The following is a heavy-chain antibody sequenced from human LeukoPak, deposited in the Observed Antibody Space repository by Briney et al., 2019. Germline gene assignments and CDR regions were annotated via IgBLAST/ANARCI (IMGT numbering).Heavy chain of an antibody. D-gene: IGHD3-22*01. CDR1: GFTFSGYS. CDR2: IYGDGSVA. V-gene: IGHV3-74*01. J-gene: IGHJ4*02. Sequence: GGSLRLSCAASGFTFSGYSMHWARQGSGKGLVWVSGIYGDGSVAAYADSVKGRFTISRDNAKNTVYLEMNSLRAEDTAVYYCGRGHYGPDYWGQGTLVTVSS. CDR3: GRGHYGPDY.